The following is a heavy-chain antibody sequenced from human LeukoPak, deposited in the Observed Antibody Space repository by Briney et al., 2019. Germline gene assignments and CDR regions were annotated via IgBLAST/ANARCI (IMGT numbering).Heavy chain of an antibody. CDR3: VRGHSSGWHYYMDV. CDR2: INNDGSST. Sequence: QPGGSLRLSCAASGFTVSSYWVRWVRQAPGRGLVWVSCINNDGSSTSYAASVKGRFTISRDNSKNTLYLQMNSLRAEDTAVYYCVRGHSSGWHYYMDVWGKGPTVTVSS. D-gene: IGHD6-19*01. J-gene: IGHJ6*03. V-gene: IGHV3-74*01. CDR1: GFTVSSYW.